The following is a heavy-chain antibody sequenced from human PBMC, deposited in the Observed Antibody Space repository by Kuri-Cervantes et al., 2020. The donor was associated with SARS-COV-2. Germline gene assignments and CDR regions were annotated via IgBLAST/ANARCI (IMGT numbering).Heavy chain of an antibody. J-gene: IGHJ6*03. CDR2: ISSSSSYI. D-gene: IGHD5-12*01. CDR3: ARVAATRNYYYYYLDV. Sequence: GESLKISCAASGFTFSSYSMNRVRQAPGKGLEWVSSISSSSSYIYYADSVKGRFTISRDNAKNSLYLQMDSLRAEDTAVYYCARVAATRNYYYYYLDVWGKGTTVTVSS. V-gene: IGHV3-21*01. CDR1: GFTFSSYS.